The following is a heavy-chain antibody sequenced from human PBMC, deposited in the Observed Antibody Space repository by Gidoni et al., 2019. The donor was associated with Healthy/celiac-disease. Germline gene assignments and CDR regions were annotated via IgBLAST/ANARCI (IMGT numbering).Heavy chain of an antibody. V-gene: IGHV3-23*01. CDR2: ISGSGGST. D-gene: IGHD3-22*01. CDR1: GFTFSSYA. CDR3: AKPPVIQYYYDSSGYYWDY. Sequence: EVQLLESGGGLVQPGGSLRLSCAASGFTFSSYAMSWVRQAPGKGLEWVSAISGSGGSTYYADSVKGRFTISRDNSKNTLYLQMNSLRAEDTAVYYCAKPPVIQYYYDSSGYYWDYWGQGTLVTVSS. J-gene: IGHJ4*02.